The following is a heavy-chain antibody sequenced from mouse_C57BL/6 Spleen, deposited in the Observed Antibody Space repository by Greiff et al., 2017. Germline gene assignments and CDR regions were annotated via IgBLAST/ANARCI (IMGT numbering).Heavy chain of an antibody. CDR1: GYTFTSYG. Sequence: QVQLQQSGAELARPGASVKLSCKASGYTFTSYGISWVKQRTGQGLEWIGEIYPRSGNTYYNEKFKGKATLTADKSSSTAYMELRSLTSEDSAVYVCARPCSTTDPFAYWGQGTLVTVSA. CDR2: IYPRSGNT. D-gene: IGHD1-1*01. CDR3: ARPCSTTDPFAY. J-gene: IGHJ3*01. V-gene: IGHV1-81*01.